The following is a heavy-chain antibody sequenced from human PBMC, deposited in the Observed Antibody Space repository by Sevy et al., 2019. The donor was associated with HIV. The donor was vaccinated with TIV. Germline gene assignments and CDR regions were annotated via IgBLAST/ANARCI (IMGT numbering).Heavy chain of an antibody. V-gene: IGHV1-2*02. CDR2: INPKTGDT. CDR3: ASYGYNTSFAC. J-gene: IGHJ4*02. D-gene: IGHD5-12*01. Sequence: ASVKVSCKASGYTFTGYYVHWVRQAPGRGLEWMGWINPKTGDTRYTDKFQGRVTMTRDTSISTAYMDLISLTSDDTAVYYCASYGYNTSFACWGRRTLVTVSS. CDR1: GYTFTGYY.